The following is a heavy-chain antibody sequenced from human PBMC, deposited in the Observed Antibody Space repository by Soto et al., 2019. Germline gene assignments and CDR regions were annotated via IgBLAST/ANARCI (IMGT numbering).Heavy chain of an antibody. V-gene: IGHV3-73*01. J-gene: IGHJ4*02. CDR1: GFTFGGSA. Sequence: GGSLRLSCAASGFTFGGSAMHWVRQASGKGLEWVGHIRSKTDSYATAYAESVKGRFTISRDDSMNTAYLQMNSLKTEDTAVYFCTRQTDAVQWLVVPTDYNFDYWGQGTLVTVSS. D-gene: IGHD6-19*01. CDR3: TRQTDAVQWLVVPTDYNFDY. CDR2: IRSKTDSYAT.